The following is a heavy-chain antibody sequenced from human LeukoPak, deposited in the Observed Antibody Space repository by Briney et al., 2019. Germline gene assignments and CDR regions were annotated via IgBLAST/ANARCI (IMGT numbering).Heavy chain of an antibody. J-gene: IGHJ4*02. CDR3: ARGPLIAAAGTW. D-gene: IGHD6-13*01. CDR1: GFTFSSYA. CDR2: ISYDGSNK. V-gene: IGHV3-30*04. Sequence: GGSLRLSCAASGFTFSSYAMHWVRLAPGKGLEWVAVISYDGSNKYYADSVKGRFTISRDNSKNTLYLQMNSLRAEDTAVYYCARGPLIAAAGTWWGQGTLVTVSS.